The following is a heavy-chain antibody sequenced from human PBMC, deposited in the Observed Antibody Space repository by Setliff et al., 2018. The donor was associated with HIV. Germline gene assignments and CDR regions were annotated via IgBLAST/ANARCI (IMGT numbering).Heavy chain of an antibody. Sequence: PGGSLRLSCAASGFTFSNNGMHWVRQAPGKGLEWVALIWYDGSNKDYADSVKGRFTISRDNSKNTPHLQMNSLRDEDTAVYYCAKDEGSGSFPNFDYWGQGTQVTVSS. D-gene: IGHD3-10*01. CDR3: AKDEGSGSFPNFDY. CDR2: IWYDGSNK. CDR1: GFTFSNNG. V-gene: IGHV3-33*06. J-gene: IGHJ4*02.